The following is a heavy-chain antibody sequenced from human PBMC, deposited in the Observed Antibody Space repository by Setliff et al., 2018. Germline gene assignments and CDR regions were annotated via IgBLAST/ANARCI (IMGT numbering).Heavy chain of an antibody. Sequence: SETLSLTCAVYGGSFSGYYWSWIRQPPGKGLEWIGEINHSGITNYNPSLKSRVTMSVDTSKNQFSLKLTSVSAADTAVYYCARRDSTSYYGYSFDFWGRGTLVTVSS. D-gene: IGHD3-22*01. V-gene: IGHV4-34*01. J-gene: IGHJ4*02. CDR2: INHSGIT. CDR1: GGSFSGYY. CDR3: ARRDSTSYYGYSFDF.